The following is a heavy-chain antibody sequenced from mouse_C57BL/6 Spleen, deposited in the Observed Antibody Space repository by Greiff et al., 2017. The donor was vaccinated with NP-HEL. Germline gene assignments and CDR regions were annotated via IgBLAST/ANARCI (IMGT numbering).Heavy chain of an antibody. D-gene: IGHD2-4*01. Sequence: VKLMESGPGLVQPSQSLSITCTVSGFSLTSYGVHWVRQSPGKGLEWLGVIWSGGSTDYNAAFISRLSISKDNSKSQVFFKMNSLQADDTAIYYCARRGDYDAGFAYWGQGTLVTVSA. J-gene: IGHJ3*01. CDR1: GFSLTSYG. CDR2: IWSGGST. CDR3: ARRGDYDAGFAY. V-gene: IGHV2-2*01.